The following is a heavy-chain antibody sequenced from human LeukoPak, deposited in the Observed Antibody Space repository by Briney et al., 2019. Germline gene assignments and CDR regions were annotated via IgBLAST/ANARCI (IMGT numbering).Heavy chain of an antibody. D-gene: IGHD2-21*02. CDR1: GYTFTGYY. CDR2: INPNSGNT. V-gene: IGHV1-2*02. J-gene: IGHJ4*02. CDR3: PRDLKGGYCYGAYYFVY. Sequence: ASVKVSCKASGYTFTGYYMHWVRQAPGQGLEWMGWINPNSGNTNYAQKFQGRVTMTRDASTSTAYMELSRLRSADTAVYYCPRDLKGGYCYGAYYFVYWVGGTLVADSS.